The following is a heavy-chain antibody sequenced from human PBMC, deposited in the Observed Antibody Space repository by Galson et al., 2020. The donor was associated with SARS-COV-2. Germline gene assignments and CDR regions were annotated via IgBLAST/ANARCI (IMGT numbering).Heavy chain of an antibody. CDR2: IHHSGST. Sequence: SETLSLTCTVSGYSISSAYNWGWIRQPPGKGLEWIGNIHHSGSTYYNSSLKSRVTISLDTSKNQFSLKLSSVTAADTAVYYCARVDGGYAGIEYWGQGTLVTVSS. CDR1: GYSISSAYN. CDR3: ARVDGGYAGIEY. V-gene: IGHV4-38-2*02. D-gene: IGHD5-12*01. J-gene: IGHJ4*02.